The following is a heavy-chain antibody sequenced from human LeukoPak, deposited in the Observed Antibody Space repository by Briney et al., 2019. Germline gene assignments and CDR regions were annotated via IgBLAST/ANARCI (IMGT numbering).Heavy chain of an antibody. CDR1: GGSISSYY. J-gene: IGHJ2*01. CDR3: ARERTVVTEYWYFDL. Sequence: PSETLSLTCTVSGGSISSYYWSWIRQPPGKGLEWIGYIYYSGSTNYNPSLKSRVTISVDTSKNQFSLKLSSATAADTAVYYCARERTVVTEYWYFDLWGRGTLVTVSS. V-gene: IGHV4-59*01. CDR2: IYYSGST. D-gene: IGHD4-23*01.